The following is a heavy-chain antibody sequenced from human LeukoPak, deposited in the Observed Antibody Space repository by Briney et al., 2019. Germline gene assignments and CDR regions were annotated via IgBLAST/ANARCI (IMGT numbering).Heavy chain of an antibody. CDR3: ARTWSENYYDNSGYYYFDY. CDR2: IYHSGST. Sequence: SETLSLTCTVSGYSISSGYYWGWIRQPPGKGLEWIGSIYHSGSTYYNPSLKSRVTISVDTSKNQFSLKLSSVTAADTAVYYCARTWSENYYDNSGYYYFDYWGQGTLVTVSS. J-gene: IGHJ4*02. V-gene: IGHV4-38-2*02. D-gene: IGHD3-22*01. CDR1: GYSISSGYY.